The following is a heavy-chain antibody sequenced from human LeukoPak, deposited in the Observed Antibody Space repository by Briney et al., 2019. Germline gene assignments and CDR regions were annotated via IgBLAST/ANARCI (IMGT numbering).Heavy chain of an antibody. J-gene: IGHJ4*02. CDR3: ARDRLESSGFYFDY. CDR1: GFTFSSYA. CDR2: ISYDGSNK. Sequence: GGSLRLSWAASGFTFSSYAMHWVRQAPGKGLEWVAVISYDGSNKYYADSVKGRFTISRDNSKNTLYLQMNSLRAEDTAVYYCARDRLESSGFYFDYWGQGTLVTVSS. D-gene: IGHD6-19*01. V-gene: IGHV3-30-3*01.